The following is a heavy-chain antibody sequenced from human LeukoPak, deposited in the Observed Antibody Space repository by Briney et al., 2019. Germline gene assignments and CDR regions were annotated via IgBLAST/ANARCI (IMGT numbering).Heavy chain of an antibody. CDR2: IYYSGST. CDR3: ARCGNCYYDSSGYYYDY. V-gene: IGHV4-59*01. CDR1: GGSISSYY. Sequence: SETLSLTCTVSGGSISSYYWSWIRQPPGKGLEWIGYIYYSGSTNYNPSLKSRVTISVDTSKNQFSLKLSSVTAADTAVYYCARCGNCYYDSSGYYYDYWGQGTLVTVSS. J-gene: IGHJ4*02. D-gene: IGHD3-22*01.